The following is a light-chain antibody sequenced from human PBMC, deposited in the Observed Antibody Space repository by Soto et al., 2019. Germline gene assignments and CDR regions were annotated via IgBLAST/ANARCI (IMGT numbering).Light chain of an antibody. J-gene: IGLJ2*01. CDR2: NVY. CDR1: SSDVGGYNF. Sequence: QSVLTQPASVSGSPGQSITISCTGTSSDVGGYNFVSWYQQHPGKAPKLMLYNVYDRPSGISHRFSGSRSGNTASLTISGLQAEVEAHYYCNSYTSSSTLVFGGGTKLTVL. V-gene: IGLV2-14*03. CDR3: NSYTSSSTLV.